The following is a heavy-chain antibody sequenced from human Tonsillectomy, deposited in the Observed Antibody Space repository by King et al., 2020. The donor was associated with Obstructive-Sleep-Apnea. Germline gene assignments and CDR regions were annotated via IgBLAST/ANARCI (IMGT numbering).Heavy chain of an antibody. CDR1: GFTFSDQY. J-gene: IGHJ3*02. D-gene: IGHD6-13*01. CDR3: ARDRSIGAADSFDI. Sequence: VQLVESGGGLVKPGGSLRLSCAASGFTFSDQYMYWILQTPGNGLECVSFITTSSDTNYADYVRGRFTISRDNAKNSLYLQMNSLRVEDTAVYYCARDRSIGAADSFDIWGQGTMV. V-gene: IGHV3-11*06. CDR2: ITTSSDT.